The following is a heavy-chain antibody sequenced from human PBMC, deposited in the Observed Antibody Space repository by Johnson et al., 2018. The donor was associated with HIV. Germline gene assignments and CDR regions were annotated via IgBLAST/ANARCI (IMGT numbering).Heavy chain of an antibody. CDR1: GFTFSSYW. CDR2: INYDGTNT. Sequence: VQLVESGGGLVQPGGSLRLSCAASGFTFSSYWMHWVRHVPGKGLVWVSRINYDGTNTSYADFVKGRFTISRDNAKNTLFLQMNSLRAEDTAVYYCAIVVIRGDAFDLWGQGTTVTVSS. CDR3: AIVVIRGDAFDL. V-gene: IGHV3-74*02. J-gene: IGHJ3*01. D-gene: IGHD3-22*01.